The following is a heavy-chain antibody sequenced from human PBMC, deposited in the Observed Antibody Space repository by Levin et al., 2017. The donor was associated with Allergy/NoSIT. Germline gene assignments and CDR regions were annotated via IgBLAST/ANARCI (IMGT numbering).Heavy chain of an antibody. V-gene: IGHV3-30*18. Sequence: GGSLRLSCAASGFTFSSYGMHWVRQAPGKGLEWVAVISYDGSNKYYADSVKGRFTISRDNSKNTLYLQMNSLRAEDTAVYYCAKLPGLFPYGAVYYDIVTGVDGVDYWGQGTLVTVSS. D-gene: IGHD3-9*01. CDR1: GFTFSSYG. J-gene: IGHJ4*02. CDR3: AKLPGLFPYGAVYYDIVTGVDGVDY. CDR2: ISYDGSNK.